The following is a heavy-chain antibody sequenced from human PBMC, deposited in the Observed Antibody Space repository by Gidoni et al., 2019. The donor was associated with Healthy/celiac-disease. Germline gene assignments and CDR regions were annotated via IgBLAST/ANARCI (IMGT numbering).Heavy chain of an antibody. CDR1: GFTFSSYW. Sequence: DVQLVESGGGLVQPGGSLRLSCAASGFTFSSYWMSWVRQAPGKGLEWVANIKQDGSEKYYVDSVKGRFTISRDNAKNSLYLQMNSLRAEDTAVYYCARRRGGEYSSTYYFDYWGQGTLVTVSS. V-gene: IGHV3-7*05. CDR3: ARRRGGEYSSTYYFDY. J-gene: IGHJ4*02. D-gene: IGHD6-6*01. CDR2: IKQDGSEK.